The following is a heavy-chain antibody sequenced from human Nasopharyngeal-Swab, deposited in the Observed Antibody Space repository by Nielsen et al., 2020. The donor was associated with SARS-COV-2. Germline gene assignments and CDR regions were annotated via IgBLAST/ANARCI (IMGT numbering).Heavy chain of an antibody. CDR3: ARVRTKTKYYDILTGLGGYFDY. J-gene: IGHJ4*02. D-gene: IGHD3-9*01. Sequence: WVRQAPGQGIEWMGRINPNSGGTNYAQKFQGRVTMTRDTSISTAYMELSRLRSDDTAVYYCARVRTKTKYYDILTGLGGYFDYWGQGTLVTVSS. V-gene: IGHV1-2*06. CDR2: INPNSGGT.